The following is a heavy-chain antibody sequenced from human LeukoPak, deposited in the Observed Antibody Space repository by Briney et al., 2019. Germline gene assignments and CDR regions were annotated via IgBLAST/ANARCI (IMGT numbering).Heavy chain of an antibody. CDR2: INPNSGGT. D-gene: IGHD3-10*01. CDR3: AKNYGSGSQYYFDY. J-gene: IGHJ4*02. Sequence: ASAKVSCKASGYTLTGYYMHWVRQAPGQGLEWMGRINPNSGGTNYAQKFQGRVTMTRDTSISTAYMELSRLRSDDTAVYYCAKNYGSGSQYYFDYWGQGTLVTVSS. CDR1: GYTLTGYY. V-gene: IGHV1-2*06.